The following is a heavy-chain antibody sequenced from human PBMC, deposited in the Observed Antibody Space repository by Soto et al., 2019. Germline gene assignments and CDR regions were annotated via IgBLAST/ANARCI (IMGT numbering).Heavy chain of an antibody. V-gene: IGHV1-46*03. CDR1: GYTFTSYG. CDR2: INPSGGST. J-gene: IGHJ4*02. CDR3: AREVDYYDSSGYYYVLVY. D-gene: IGHD3-22*01. Sequence: ASVKVSCTASGYTFTSYGISWVRQAPGQGLEWMGIINPSGGSTSYAQKFQGRVTMTRDTSTSTVYMELSSLRSEDTAVYYCAREVDYYDSSGYYYVLVYWGQGTLVTVSS.